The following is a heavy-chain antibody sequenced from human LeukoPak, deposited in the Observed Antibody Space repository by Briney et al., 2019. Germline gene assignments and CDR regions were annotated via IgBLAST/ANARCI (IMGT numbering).Heavy chain of an antibody. CDR2: INHSGST. D-gene: IGHD5-18*01. Sequence: SETLSLTCAVYGGSFSGYYWSWIRQPPGKGLEWIGEINHSGSTNYNPSLKSRVTISVDTSKNQFSLKLSSVTAADTAVYYCARVQEEPQDVDTAMADSPYYFDYWGQGTLVTVSS. V-gene: IGHV4-34*01. CDR1: GGSFSGYY. CDR3: ARVQEEPQDVDTAMADSPYYFDY. J-gene: IGHJ4*02.